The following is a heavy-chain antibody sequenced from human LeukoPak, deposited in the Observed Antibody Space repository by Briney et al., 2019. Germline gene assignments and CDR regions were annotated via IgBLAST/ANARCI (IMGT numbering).Heavy chain of an antibody. CDR3: ARDPGYYDSSGYFPAYFQH. V-gene: IGHV3-21*01. CDR2: ISSSSSYI. CDR1: GFTFSSYS. J-gene: IGHJ1*01. D-gene: IGHD3-22*01. Sequence: GESLKISCAASGFTFSSYSMNWVRQAPGKGLEWVSSISSSSSYIYYADSVKGRFTISRDNAKNSLYLQMNSLRAEDTAVYYCARDPGYYDSSGYFPAYFQHWGQGTLVTVSS.